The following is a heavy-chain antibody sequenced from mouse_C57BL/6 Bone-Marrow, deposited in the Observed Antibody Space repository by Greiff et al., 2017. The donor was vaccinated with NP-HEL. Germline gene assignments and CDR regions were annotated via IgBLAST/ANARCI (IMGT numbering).Heavy chain of an antibody. CDR2: IDPEDGET. V-gene: IGHV14-2*01. Sequence: DVQLQESGAELVKPGASVKLSCTASGFNIKDYYMHWVKQRTEQGLAWIGRIDPEDGETKYAPKFQGKATITADTSSNTAYLQLSSLTSEDTAVYYCASPYSNSWYFDVWGTGTTVTVSS. CDR3: ASPYSNSWYFDV. D-gene: IGHD2-5*01. J-gene: IGHJ1*03. CDR1: GFNIKDYY.